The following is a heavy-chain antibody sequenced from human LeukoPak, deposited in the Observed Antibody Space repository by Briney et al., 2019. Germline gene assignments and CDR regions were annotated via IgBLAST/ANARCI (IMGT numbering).Heavy chain of an antibody. J-gene: IGHJ4*02. CDR1: GFTFSSYG. D-gene: IGHD3-22*01. CDR3: ARDSAVLLAYDSSGSYDY. V-gene: IGHV3-33*01. Sequence: GGSLRLSCAASGFTFSSYGMHWVRQAPSKGLEWVAVIWYDGSNKYYADSVKGRFTISRDNSKNTLYLQMNSLRAEDTAVYYCARDSAVLLAYDSSGSYDYWGQGTLVTVSS. CDR2: IWYDGSNK.